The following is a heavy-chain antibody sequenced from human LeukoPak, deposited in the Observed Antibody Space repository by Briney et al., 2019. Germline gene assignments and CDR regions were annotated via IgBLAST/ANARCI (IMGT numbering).Heavy chain of an antibody. CDR2: INHSGST. Sequence: SETLSLTCAVYGGSFSGYYWSWIRQPPGKGLEWIGEINHSGSTNYNPSLKSRVTISVDTSKNQFSLKLSSVTAADTAVYYCARGLDSSNCVDSWGQGTLVTVSS. V-gene: IGHV4-34*01. CDR1: GGSFSGYY. D-gene: IGHD6-13*01. J-gene: IGHJ4*02. CDR3: ARGLDSSNCVDS.